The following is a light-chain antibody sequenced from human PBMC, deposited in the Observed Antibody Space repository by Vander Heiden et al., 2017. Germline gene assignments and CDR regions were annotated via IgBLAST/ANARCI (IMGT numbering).Light chain of an antibody. CDR3: MQALQTPRT. J-gene: IGKJ1*01. CDR1: QSLLHSNGYNY. CDR2: LGS. Sequence: SPLFLPVTPGEPASISCRSSQSLLHSNGYNYLDWYLQKPGQSPQLLIYLGSNRASGVPDRFSGSGSGTDFTLKISRVEAEDVGVYYCMQALQTPRTFGQGTKVEIK. V-gene: IGKV2-28*01.